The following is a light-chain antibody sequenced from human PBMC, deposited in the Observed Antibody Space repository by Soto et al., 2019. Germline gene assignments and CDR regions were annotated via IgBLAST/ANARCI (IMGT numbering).Light chain of an antibody. V-gene: IGLV2-23*03. Sequence: QSVLTQPASVSGSPGQTITISCTGTSSDVGSYNLVSWYQQHPGKATKLMIYESSKRPSGVYNRFSGSKSVNTSSLTISGLHADDEADYYCCSYAGSSTFHVVFGGGTKVTVL. CDR2: ESS. J-gene: IGLJ2*01. CDR3: CSYAGSSTFHVV. CDR1: SSDVGSYNL.